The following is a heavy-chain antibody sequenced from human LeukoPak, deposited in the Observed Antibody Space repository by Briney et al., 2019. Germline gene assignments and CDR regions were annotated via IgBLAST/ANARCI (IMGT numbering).Heavy chain of an antibody. CDR3: ARDRPSYSSSPFDY. Sequence: PGGSLRLSCAASGFTFSSYEMNWVRQAPGKGVEWVSYISSSGSTINYADSVKGRFTISRDNAKNSLYLQMNSLRAEDTAVYYCARDRPSYSSSPFDYWGQGTLVTVSS. CDR2: ISSSGSTI. CDR1: GFTFSSYE. J-gene: IGHJ4*02. V-gene: IGHV3-48*03. D-gene: IGHD6-6*01.